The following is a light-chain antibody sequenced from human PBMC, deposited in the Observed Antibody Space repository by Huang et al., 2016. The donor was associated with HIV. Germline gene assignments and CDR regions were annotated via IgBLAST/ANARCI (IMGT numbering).Light chain of an antibody. CDR2: DAS. CDR1: QSVSSY. V-gene: IGKV3-11*01. CDR3: QQRSNR. J-gene: IGKJ2*01. Sequence: IVLTQSPAILSLSPGERATLSCRASQSVSSYLAWYQQKPGQAPRCLIYDASNRATGIPARFSGSGSGTDFTLTISSLEPEDFAVYYCQQRSNRFGQGTKLEIK.